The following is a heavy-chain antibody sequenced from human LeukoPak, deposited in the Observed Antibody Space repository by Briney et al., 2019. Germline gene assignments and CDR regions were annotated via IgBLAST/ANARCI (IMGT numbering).Heavy chain of an antibody. Sequence: ASVKVSCKASGYTFTGYYMHWLRQAPGQGLEWMGWINLNNGGTRYAQNLQGRVTLTRDTSISTAYMELSRLRSDDTAMYYCVKDSMLGSPEYYLDYWGQGTLVMVSS. CDR1: GYTFTGYY. J-gene: IGHJ4*02. CDR3: VKDSMLGSPEYYLDY. CDR2: INLNNGGT. D-gene: IGHD1-26*01. V-gene: IGHV1-2*02.